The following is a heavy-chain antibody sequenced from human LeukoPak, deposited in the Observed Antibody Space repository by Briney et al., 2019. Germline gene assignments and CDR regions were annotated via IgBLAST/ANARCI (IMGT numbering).Heavy chain of an antibody. Sequence: ASVKVSCKASGYTFTSHGVNWVRQAPGQGLEWMGWINTNTGNPTYAQGFTGRFVFSLDTSVSTAYLEIISLKADDTAIYYCARMGQGGGYYLDYWAQGILVTVSS. CDR1: GYTFTSHG. J-gene: IGHJ4*02. D-gene: IGHD3-3*01. CDR2: INTNTGNP. V-gene: IGHV7-4-1*02. CDR3: ARMGQGGGYYLDY.